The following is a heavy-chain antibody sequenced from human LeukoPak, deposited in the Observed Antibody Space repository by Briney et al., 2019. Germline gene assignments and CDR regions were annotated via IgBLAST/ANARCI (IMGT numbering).Heavy chain of an antibody. CDR2: ISGSGGNT. D-gene: IGHD6-19*01. CDR3: ANTVTDTGGH. V-gene: IGHV3-23*01. CDR1: GFTFRSYA. Sequence: PGGSLRLSCAASGFTFRSYAMSWVRQAPGKGLEWVSTISGSGGNTYYADSVKGRFTISRDNSKNTLHLQMNSLRAEDTAIYYCANTVTDTGGHWGQGTLVTVSS. J-gene: IGHJ1*01.